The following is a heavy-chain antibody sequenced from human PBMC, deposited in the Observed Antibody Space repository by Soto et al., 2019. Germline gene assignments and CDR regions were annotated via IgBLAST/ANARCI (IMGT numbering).Heavy chain of an antibody. V-gene: IGHV1-3*01. D-gene: IGHD2-2*01. CDR2: INAGNGNT. J-gene: IGHJ6*03. Sequence: ASVKVSCKASGYTFTSYAMHWVRQAPGQRLEWMGWINAGNGNTKYSQKFQGRVTITRDTSASTAYMELSSLRSEDTAVYYCARGGIVVVPASRYYYYYMDVWGKGTTVTVSS. CDR1: GYTFTSYA. CDR3: ARGGIVVVPASRYYYYYMDV.